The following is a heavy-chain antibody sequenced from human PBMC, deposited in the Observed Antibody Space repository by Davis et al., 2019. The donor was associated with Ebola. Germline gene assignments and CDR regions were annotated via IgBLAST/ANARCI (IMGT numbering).Heavy chain of an antibody. J-gene: IGHJ3*02. CDR3: ARSGFGDAFDI. CDR2: INHSGST. D-gene: IGHD3-10*01. CDR1: GGSISSYY. V-gene: IGHV4-34*01. Sequence: SETLSLTCTVSGGSISSYYWSWIRQPPGKGLEWIGEINHSGSTNYNPSLKSRVTISVDTSKNQFSLKLSSVTAADTAVYYCARSGFGDAFDIWGQGTMVTVSS.